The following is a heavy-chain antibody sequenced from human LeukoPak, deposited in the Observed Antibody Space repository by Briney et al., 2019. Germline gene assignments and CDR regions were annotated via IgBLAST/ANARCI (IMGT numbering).Heavy chain of an antibody. V-gene: IGHV5-51*01. Sequence: GESLKISCKGSGYSFTSYWIGWVRQMPGKGLEWMGIIYPADSDTRYSPSFQGQVTISADKSITTAYLQWSSLKASDTAMYYCAGPRMRQEGYYGMDVWGQGTTVTVSS. CDR2: IYPADSDT. J-gene: IGHJ6*02. CDR1: GYSFTSYW. D-gene: IGHD2-8*01. CDR3: AGPRMRQEGYYGMDV.